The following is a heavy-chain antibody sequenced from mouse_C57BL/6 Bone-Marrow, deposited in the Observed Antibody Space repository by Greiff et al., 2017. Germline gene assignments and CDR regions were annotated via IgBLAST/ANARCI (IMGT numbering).Heavy chain of an antibody. Sequence: EVQRVESGGGLVQPGGSLSLSCAASGFTFTDYYMSWVRQPPGKALEWLGFIRNKANGYTTEYSASVKGRFTISRDTSQSILYLQMNALRAEDSATYYCARWGTTVVPFAYWGQGTLVTVSA. V-gene: IGHV7-3*01. D-gene: IGHD1-1*01. CDR3: ARWGTTVVPFAY. J-gene: IGHJ3*01. CDR2: IRNKANGYTT. CDR1: GFTFTDYY.